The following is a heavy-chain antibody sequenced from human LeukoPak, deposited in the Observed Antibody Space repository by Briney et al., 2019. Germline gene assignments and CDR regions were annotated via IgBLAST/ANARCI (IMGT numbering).Heavy chain of an antibody. D-gene: IGHD5-12*01. J-gene: IGHJ6*02. Sequence: SETLSLTCTVSGGSISSYYWSWIRQPPGKGLEWIGYICYSGSTNYNPSLKSRVTISVDTSKNQFSLKLSSVTAADTAVYYCARQPLAPTAYYYGMDVWGQGTTVTVSS. V-gene: IGHV4-59*08. CDR3: ARQPLAPTAYYYGMDV. CDR1: GGSISSYY. CDR2: ICYSGST.